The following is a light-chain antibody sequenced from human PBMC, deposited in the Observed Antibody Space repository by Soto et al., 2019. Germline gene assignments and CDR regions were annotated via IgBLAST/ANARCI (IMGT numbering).Light chain of an antibody. CDR2: AAS. Sequence: DIQMTQSPSSLSASVGDRVTITCRSSQGITYYLAWYQQKPGKVPKLLIYAASTLQSGVPSRFSGGGSGADLTITISSMQPEDVDTYYCKNYNSAPLNFGGGNKVDIK. J-gene: IGKJ4*01. CDR3: KNYNSAPLN. V-gene: IGKV1-27*01. CDR1: QGITYY.